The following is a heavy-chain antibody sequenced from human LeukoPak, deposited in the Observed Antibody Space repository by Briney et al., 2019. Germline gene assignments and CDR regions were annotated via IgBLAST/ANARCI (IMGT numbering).Heavy chain of an antibody. J-gene: IGHJ3*02. CDR2: IYYSGST. Sequence: PSETLSLTCTVSGGSISSHYWSWIRQPPGKGLEWVGCIYYSGSTNYNTSLKSRVTISVDTSKNQFSLKLSSVTAADTAVYYCGRPYSSGWRLGFHIWGQGTMVTVFS. V-gene: IGHV4-59*08. D-gene: IGHD6-19*01. CDR1: GGSISSHY. CDR3: GRPYSSGWRLGFHI.